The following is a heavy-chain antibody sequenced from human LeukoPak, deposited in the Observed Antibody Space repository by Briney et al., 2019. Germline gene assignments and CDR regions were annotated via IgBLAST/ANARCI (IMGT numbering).Heavy chain of an antibody. D-gene: IGHD2-2*01. J-gene: IGHJ4*02. CDR2: IYYSGST. V-gene: IGHV4-59*05. CDR1: GGSISSYY. CDR3: ARIVPAAMKVGFDY. Sequence: SETLSLTCTVSGGSISSYYWSWIRQPPGKGLEWIGSIYYSGSTYYNPSLKSRVTISVDTSKNQFSLKLSSVTAADTAVYYCARIVPAAMKVGFDYWGQGTLVTVSS.